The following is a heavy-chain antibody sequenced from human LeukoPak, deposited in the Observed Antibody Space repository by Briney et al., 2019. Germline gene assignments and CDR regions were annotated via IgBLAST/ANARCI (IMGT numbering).Heavy chain of an antibody. V-gene: IGHV5-51*01. D-gene: IGHD3-22*01. Sequence: KGGESLKISCKGSGYSFTSYWIGWVRQMPGKGLEWMGIIYPGDSDTRYSPSFQGQVTISADKSISTAYLQWSSLKASDTAMYYCARELKNYYDSSGYHGLGYWGQGTLVNVSS. J-gene: IGHJ4*02. CDR3: ARELKNYYDSSGYHGLGY. CDR1: GYSFTSYW. CDR2: IYPGDSDT.